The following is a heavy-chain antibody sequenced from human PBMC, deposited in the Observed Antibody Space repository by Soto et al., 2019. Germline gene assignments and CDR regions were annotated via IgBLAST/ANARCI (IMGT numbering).Heavy chain of an antibody. D-gene: IGHD3-22*01. CDR1: GFTFSDYY. V-gene: IGHV3-11*06. CDR2: ISSSSSYT. Sequence: QVQLVESGGGLVKPGGSLRLSCAASGFTFSDYYMSWIRQAPGKGLEWVSYISSSSSYTNYADSVKGRFTISRDNAKNSLYLQMNSLRAEDTAVYYCAREDYYDSSGFDYNWFDPWGQGTLVTVSS. J-gene: IGHJ5*02. CDR3: AREDYYDSSGFDYNWFDP.